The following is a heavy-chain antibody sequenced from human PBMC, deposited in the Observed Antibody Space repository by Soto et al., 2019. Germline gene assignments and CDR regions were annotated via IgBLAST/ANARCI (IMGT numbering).Heavy chain of an antibody. J-gene: IGHJ6*02. CDR3: TKGPVVALYGMDV. V-gene: IGHV3-15*01. CDR2: IKSKTDGGTT. Sequence: EVQLVESGGGLVKPGGSLRLSCAASGFTFSNAWMSWVRQAPGKGLEWVGRIKSKTDGGTTDYAAPVKGRFTISRDDSKNTLYLQMKSLKTEDTAVYYWTKGPVVALYGMDVGGQGTTVTVS. CDR1: GFTFSNAW. D-gene: IGHD2-15*01.